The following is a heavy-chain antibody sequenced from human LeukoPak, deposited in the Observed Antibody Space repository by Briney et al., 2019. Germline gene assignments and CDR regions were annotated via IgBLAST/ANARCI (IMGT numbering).Heavy chain of an antibody. V-gene: IGHV1-69*13. Sequence: SVKVSCKASGGTFSSYAISWVRQAPGQGLEWMGGIIPIFGTANYAQKFQGRVTITADESTSTAYMELSSLRSEDTAVYYCATLGNCSSTSCPRFWTYFDYWGQGTLVTVSS. CDR2: IIPIFGTA. J-gene: IGHJ4*02. D-gene: IGHD2-2*01. CDR1: GGTFSSYA. CDR3: ATLGNCSSTSCPRFWTYFDY.